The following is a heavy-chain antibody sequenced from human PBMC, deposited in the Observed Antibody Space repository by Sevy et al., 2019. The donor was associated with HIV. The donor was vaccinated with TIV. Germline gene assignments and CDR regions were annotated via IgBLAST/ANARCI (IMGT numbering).Heavy chain of an antibody. J-gene: IGHJ6*02. D-gene: IGHD2-15*01. CDR3: AKDLRPRYCSGGSCYRLGHGMDV. V-gene: IGHV3-30*18. CDR1: GFTFSSYG. CDR2: ISYDGSNK. Sequence: GGSLRLSCAASGFTFSSYGMHWVRQAPGKGLEWVAVISYDGSNKYYADSVKGRFTISRDNSKNTLYLQMNSLRAEDTAVYYCAKDLRPRYCSGGSCYRLGHGMDVWGQGPTVTVSS.